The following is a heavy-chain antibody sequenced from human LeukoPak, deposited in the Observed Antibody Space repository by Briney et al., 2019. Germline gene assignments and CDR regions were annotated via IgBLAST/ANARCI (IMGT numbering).Heavy chain of an antibody. CDR2: IYYSGST. Sequence: SETLSLTCTVSGGSISSYYWRWIRQPPGKGLEWIGYIYYSGSTNYNPSLKSRVAISVDTSKNQFSLKLSSVTAADTAVYYCARWAGTTSFDYWGQGTLVTVSS. D-gene: IGHD1-1*01. CDR1: GGSISSYY. J-gene: IGHJ4*02. CDR3: ARWAGTTSFDY. V-gene: IGHV4-59*01.